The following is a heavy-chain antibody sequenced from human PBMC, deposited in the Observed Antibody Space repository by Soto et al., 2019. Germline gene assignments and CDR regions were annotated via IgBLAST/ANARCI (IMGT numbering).Heavy chain of an antibody. J-gene: IGHJ4*02. CDR3: AKTYTGG. Sequence: LQSGGGIAQPGGSLRLSCTASGFNLRDQALSWVRQAPGGGLEWVSGISGMEDRTNYADFVKGRFFNSKDRAKNTLNLQMNGLRDDDTAVYYCAKTYTGGWGQGTQVTVSS. D-gene: IGHD3-10*01. CDR2: ISGMEDRT. CDR1: GFNLRDQA. V-gene: IGHV3-23*01.